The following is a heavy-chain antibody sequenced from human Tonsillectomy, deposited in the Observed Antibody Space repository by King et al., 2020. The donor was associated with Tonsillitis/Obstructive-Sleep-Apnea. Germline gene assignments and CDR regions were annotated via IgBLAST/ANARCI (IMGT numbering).Heavy chain of an antibody. Sequence: QLVQSGGGLVQPGRSPRLSCAASGFTFDDYAMHWVRQAPGKGLEWVSGISWNGGTIGYADSVKGRFTISRDNAQNSLYLQMNSLRAEDTALYYCVKGYTGYDSWFDLWGQGTLVTVSS. V-gene: IGHV3-9*01. D-gene: IGHD5-12*01. CDR2: ISWNGGTI. CDR3: VKGYTGYDSWFDL. J-gene: IGHJ5*02. CDR1: GFTFDDYA.